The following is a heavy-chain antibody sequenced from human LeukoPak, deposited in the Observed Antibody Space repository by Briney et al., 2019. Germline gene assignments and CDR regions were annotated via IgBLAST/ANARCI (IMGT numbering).Heavy chain of an antibody. J-gene: IGHJ6*02. Sequence: ASVTVSCKASGYTFTGYYMHWVRQAPGQGLEWMGWINPNSGGTNYAQKFQGRVTMTRDTSISTAYMELSRLRSDDTAVYYCARVGGYYYYGMDVWGRGTTVTVSS. CDR1: GYTFTGYY. V-gene: IGHV1-2*02. CDR2: INPNSGGT. CDR3: ARVGGYYYYGMDV.